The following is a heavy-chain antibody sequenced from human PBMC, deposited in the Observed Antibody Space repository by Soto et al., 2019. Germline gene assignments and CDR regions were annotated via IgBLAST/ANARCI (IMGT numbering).Heavy chain of an antibody. Sequence: ASGKVSCKASGYTFTSCYMHWVRQASGLGLELMGIINPSGGSTSYAQKFQGRVTMTRDTSTSTVYMELSSLRSEDTAVYYCARDGGYYDSSGYYLDYWGQGTPVTVSS. D-gene: IGHD3-22*01. CDR2: INPSGGST. J-gene: IGHJ4*02. CDR3: ARDGGYYDSSGYYLDY. V-gene: IGHV1-46*01. CDR1: GYTFTSCY.